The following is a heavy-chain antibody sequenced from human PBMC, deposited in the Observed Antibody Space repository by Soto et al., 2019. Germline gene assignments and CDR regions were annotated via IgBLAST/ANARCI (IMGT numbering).Heavy chain of an antibody. CDR2: INAGNGNT. Sequence: ASVKVSCKASGYTFTSYAMHWVRQAPGQRLEWMGWINAGNGNTKYSQKFQGRVTITRDTSASTAYMELSSLRSEDTAVYYCARAVPAAASSFPLYMDVWGKGTTVTVSS. V-gene: IGHV1-3*01. CDR1: GYTFTSYA. J-gene: IGHJ6*03. CDR3: ARAVPAAASSFPLYMDV. D-gene: IGHD2-2*01.